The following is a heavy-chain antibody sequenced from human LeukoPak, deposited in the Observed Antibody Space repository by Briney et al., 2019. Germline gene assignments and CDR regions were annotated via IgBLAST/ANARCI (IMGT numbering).Heavy chain of an antibody. Sequence: SETLSLTCTVSGGAISSYYWSWIRQPPGKGLEWIGYIYYSGSTNCNPSVKSRVAMSVDTSKKQFSLKLSSLTAADTAVYYCARGGTAVIAPYAFDIWGQGAMVTVSS. CDR2: IYYSGST. J-gene: IGHJ3*02. D-gene: IGHD4-23*01. V-gene: IGHV4-59*01. CDR1: GGAISSYY. CDR3: ARGGTAVIAPYAFDI.